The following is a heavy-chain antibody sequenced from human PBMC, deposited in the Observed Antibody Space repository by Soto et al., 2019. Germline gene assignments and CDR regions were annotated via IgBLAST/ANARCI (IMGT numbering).Heavy chain of an antibody. CDR1: GGSFSGYY. D-gene: IGHD3-9*01. Sequence: SETLSLTCAVYGGSFSGYYWSWIRQPPGKGLEWIGEINHSGSTNYNPSLKSRVTISVDTSKNQFSLKLSSVTAADTAVYYCAARPQDDILTGYSNFDYWGQGTLVTVSS. CDR3: AARPQDDILTGYSNFDY. CDR2: INHSGST. J-gene: IGHJ4*02. V-gene: IGHV4-34*01.